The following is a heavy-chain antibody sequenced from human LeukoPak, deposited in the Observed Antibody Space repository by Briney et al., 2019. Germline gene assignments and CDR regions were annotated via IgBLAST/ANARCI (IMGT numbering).Heavy chain of an antibody. CDR3: ARDRLEEWELLPLDY. CDR1: GYTFTNYG. V-gene: IGHV1-18*01. CDR2: ISAYNGNT. Sequence: GASVKVSCKASGYTFTNYGISWVRQAPGQGLEWMGWISAYNGNTNYAQKLQGRVTMTTDTSTSTAYMELRSLRSDDTAVYYCARDRLEEWELLPLDYWGQGTLVTVSS. J-gene: IGHJ4*02. D-gene: IGHD1-26*01.